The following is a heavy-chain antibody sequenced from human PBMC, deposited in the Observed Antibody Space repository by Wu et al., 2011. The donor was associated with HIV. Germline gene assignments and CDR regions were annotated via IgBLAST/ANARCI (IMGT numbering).Heavy chain of an antibody. CDR1: GRALTDHR. CDR3: ATAPPQYCTTSRCVGYWFDP. J-gene: IGHJ5*02. V-gene: IGHV1-69-2*01. D-gene: IGHD2-2*01. CDR2: INLESGEA. Sequence: DVHIVQVWGRGEEAWASMKISCAVSGRALTDHRIHWVQQAPERGLDWMGLINLESGEATYAEKFQGRITLTADTSIGTAYLEMTNMKSEDTAVYYCATAPPQYCTTSRCVGYWFDPWGQGTLVTVSS.